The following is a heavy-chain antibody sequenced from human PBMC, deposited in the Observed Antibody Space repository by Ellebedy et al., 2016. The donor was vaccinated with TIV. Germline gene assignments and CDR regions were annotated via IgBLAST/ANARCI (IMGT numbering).Heavy chain of an antibody. CDR3: AREGSLGEKEGAYYYYMDV. Sequence: SETLSLTXTVPGGSISSGGYYWSWIRQHPGKGLEWIGYIYYSGSTYYNPSLKSRVTISVDTSKNQFSLKLSSVTAADTAVYYCAREGSLGEKEGAYYYYMDVWGKGTTVTVSS. V-gene: IGHV4-31*03. J-gene: IGHJ6*03. CDR1: GGSISSGGYY. CDR2: IYYSGST. D-gene: IGHD1-26*01.